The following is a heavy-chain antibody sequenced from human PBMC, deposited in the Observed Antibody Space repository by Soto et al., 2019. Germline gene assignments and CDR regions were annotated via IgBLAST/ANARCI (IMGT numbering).Heavy chain of an antibody. V-gene: IGHV4-39*01. Sequence: SETLSLTCTVSGGSITSSSYYWGWIRQPPGKGLEWIGSIYYSGSTYYNPSLKSRVTISVDTSKNQFSLKLSSVTAADTAVYYCATQEVGGTYVYTFDPWGKGPLVTLS. CDR1: GGSITSSSYY. CDR2: IYYSGST. J-gene: IGHJ5*02. D-gene: IGHD1-26*01. CDR3: ATQEVGGTYVYTFDP.